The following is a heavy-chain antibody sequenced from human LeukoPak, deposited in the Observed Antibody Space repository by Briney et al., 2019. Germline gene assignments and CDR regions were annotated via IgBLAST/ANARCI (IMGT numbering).Heavy chain of an antibody. J-gene: IGHJ4*02. V-gene: IGHV3-33*08. CDR2: IWYDGSNK. Sequence: PGGSLRLSCAASGFTFSSYAMSWVRQAPGKGLEWVAVIWYDGSNKYYADSVKGRFTISRDNSKNTLYLQMNSLRAEDTAVYYCARDLIYAYYFDYWGQGTLVTVSS. CDR3: ARDLIYAYYFDY. CDR1: GFTFSSYA. D-gene: IGHD3-16*01.